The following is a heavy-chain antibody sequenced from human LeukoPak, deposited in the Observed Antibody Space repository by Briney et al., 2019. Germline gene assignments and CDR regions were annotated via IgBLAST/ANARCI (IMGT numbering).Heavy chain of an antibody. V-gene: IGHV4-34*01. CDR3: ARRKRGSGSYYYDY. Sequence: SETLSLTCAVYGGSFSGYYWSWIRQPPGKGLEWIGEINHSGSTNYNPSLKSRVTISVDTSKNQFSLKLRSVTAADTAVYYCARRKRGSGSYYYDYWGQGTLVTVSS. CDR1: GGSFSGYY. J-gene: IGHJ4*02. D-gene: IGHD3-10*01. CDR2: INHSGST.